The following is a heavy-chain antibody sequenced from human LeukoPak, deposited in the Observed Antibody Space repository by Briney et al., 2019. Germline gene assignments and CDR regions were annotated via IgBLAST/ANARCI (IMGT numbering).Heavy chain of an antibody. D-gene: IGHD2-15*01. Sequence: GGTLRLSCVASGFTFSTYGMSWVRQAPGKALEWVSAISVSGGSTCYADSVKGRFTISRDNSKNTLYLQMNSLRAEDTAVYYCGRVAATYYFDYWGQGTLVTVSS. CDR2: ISVSGGST. CDR1: GFTFSTYG. V-gene: IGHV3-23*01. CDR3: GRVAATYYFDY. J-gene: IGHJ4*02.